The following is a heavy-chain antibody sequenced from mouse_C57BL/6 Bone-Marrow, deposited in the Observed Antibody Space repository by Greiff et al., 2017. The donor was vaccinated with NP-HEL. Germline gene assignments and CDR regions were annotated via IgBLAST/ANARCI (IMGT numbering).Heavy chain of an antibody. V-gene: IGHV1-53*01. J-gene: IGHJ1*03. CDR1: GYTFTSYW. Sequence: QVQLKQPGTELVKPGASVKLSCKASGYTFTSYWMHWVKQRPGQGLEWIGNINPSNGGTNYNEKFKSKATLTVDKSSSTAYMQLSSLTSEDSAVYYCARLPLYYGSSYWYFDVWGTGTTVTVSS. CDR3: ARLPLYYGSSYWYFDV. D-gene: IGHD1-1*01. CDR2: INPSNGGT.